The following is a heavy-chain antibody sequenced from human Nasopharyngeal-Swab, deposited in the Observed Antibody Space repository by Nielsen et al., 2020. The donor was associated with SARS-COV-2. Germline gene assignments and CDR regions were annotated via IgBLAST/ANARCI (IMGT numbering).Heavy chain of an antibody. D-gene: IGHD2-15*01. J-gene: IGHJ6*03. CDR2: ISSSGSTV. CDR3: ARGLYYYYYYYMDV. Sequence: SCAASGFTFSDYYMSWIRQAPGKGLEWVSYISSSGSTVYYADSVKGRFTIPRDNAKNSLYLQMNSLRAEDTAVYYCARGLYYYYYYYMDVWGKGTTVTVSS. V-gene: IGHV3-11*04. CDR1: GFTFSDYY.